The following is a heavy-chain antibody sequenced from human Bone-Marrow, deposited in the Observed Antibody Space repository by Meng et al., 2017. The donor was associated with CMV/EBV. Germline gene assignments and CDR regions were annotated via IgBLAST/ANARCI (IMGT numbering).Heavy chain of an antibody. Sequence: ASVKVSCKASGYTFTSYGISWVRQAPGQGLEWMGWISADNGNTNYAQKLQGRVTMTTDTSTSTAYMELRSLRFDDTAVYYCARDGGGARSSTRYGMDVWGQGTTVTVSS. J-gene: IGHJ6*02. D-gene: IGHD6-6*01. CDR3: ARDGGGARSSTRYGMDV. CDR1: GYTFTSYG. V-gene: IGHV1-18*01. CDR2: ISADNGNT.